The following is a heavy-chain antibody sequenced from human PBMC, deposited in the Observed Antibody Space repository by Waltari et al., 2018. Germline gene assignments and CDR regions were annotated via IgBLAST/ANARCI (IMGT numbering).Heavy chain of an antibody. CDR3: VRGYPDIVATISDY. CDR2: FYKSGTT. D-gene: IGHD5-12*01. Sequence: LVKPSETLSLTCTVSRSSIRNNNYYWGWVRQPPGKGLEWIGSFYKSGTTYYNPSLKSRVTISVDTSNNQFSLKLNSVTAADTAVYYCVRGYPDIVATISDYWGQGTLVIVSS. CDR1: RSSIRNNNYY. V-gene: IGHV4-39*07. J-gene: IGHJ4*02.